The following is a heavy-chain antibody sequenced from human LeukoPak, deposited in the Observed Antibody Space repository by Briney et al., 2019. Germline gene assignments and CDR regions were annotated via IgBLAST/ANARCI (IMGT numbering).Heavy chain of an antibody. Sequence: GGSLRLSCAASGFTVSSNYMSWVRQAPGKGLEWVSVIYSGGSTYYADSVKGRFTISRDNAKNSLYLQMNSLRAEDTAVYYCARATSPRGAFDIWGQGTMVTVSS. CDR1: GFTVSSNY. CDR2: IYSGGST. J-gene: IGHJ3*02. V-gene: IGHV3-66*01. CDR3: ARATSPRGAFDI. D-gene: IGHD3-10*01.